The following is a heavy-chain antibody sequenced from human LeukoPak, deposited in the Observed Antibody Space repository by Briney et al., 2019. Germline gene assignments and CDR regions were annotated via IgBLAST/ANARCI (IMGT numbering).Heavy chain of an antibody. CDR3: AKELALRDIVVVVAATGSPIDY. V-gene: IGHV3-23*01. D-gene: IGHD2-15*01. Sequence: GGSLRLSCAASGYTFSSYAMSWVRQAPGKGREWVSAISGRGGRTYYADSVKGRFTISRDNSKNTLYLQMNSLKAEDTAVYYCAKELALRDIVVVVAATGSPIDYWGQGTLVTVSS. CDR1: GYTFSSYA. J-gene: IGHJ4*02. CDR2: ISGRGGRT.